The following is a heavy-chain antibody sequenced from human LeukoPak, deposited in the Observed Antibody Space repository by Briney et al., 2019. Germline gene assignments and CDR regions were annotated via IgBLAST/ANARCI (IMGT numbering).Heavy chain of an antibody. V-gene: IGHV3-30-3*01. D-gene: IGHD3-10*01. J-gene: IGHJ5*02. CDR2: ISYDGSNK. Sequence: PGRSLRLSCAASGFTFSSYAMHWVRQAPGKGLEWVAVISYDGSNKYYADSVKGRFTISRDNSKNTLYLQMNSLRAEDTAVYYCARASYGSASPWGQRALVTVSS. CDR1: GFTFSSYA. CDR3: ARASYGSASP.